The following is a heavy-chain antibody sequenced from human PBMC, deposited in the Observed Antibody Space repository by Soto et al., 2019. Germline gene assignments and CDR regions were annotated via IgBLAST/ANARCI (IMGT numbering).Heavy chain of an antibody. CDR2: IIPILGIA. Sequence: QVQLVQSGAEVKKPGSSVKVSCKASGGTFSSYTISWVRQAPGQGLEWMGRIIPILGIANYAQKFQGRVTITADKSTSTAYMELSSLRSEDTAVYYCARDGYEQQLGRSMAYNWFDPWGQGTLVTVSS. V-gene: IGHV1-69*08. J-gene: IGHJ5*02. CDR1: GGTFSSYT. CDR3: ARDGYEQQLGRSMAYNWFDP. D-gene: IGHD6-13*01.